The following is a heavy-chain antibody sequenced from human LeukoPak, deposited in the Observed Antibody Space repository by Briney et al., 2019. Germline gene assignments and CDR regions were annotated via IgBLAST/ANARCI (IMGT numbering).Heavy chain of an antibody. V-gene: IGHV4-59*01. CDR3: ARSVANWFDP. CDR1: GDSINSYY. D-gene: IGHD4-23*01. CDR2: IYYSGST. J-gene: IGHJ5*02. Sequence: PSETLSLTCTASGDSINSYYWSWIRQPPGKGLEWIGYIYYSGSTNYNPSLKSRVTISVDTSKNQFSLKLSSVTAADTAVYYCARSVANWFDPWGQGTLVTVSS.